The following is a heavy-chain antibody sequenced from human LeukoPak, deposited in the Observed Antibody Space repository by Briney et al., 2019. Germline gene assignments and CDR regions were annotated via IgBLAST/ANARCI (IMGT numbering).Heavy chain of an antibody. J-gene: IGHJ4*02. CDR2: ISYDGSNK. CDR1: GFTFSSYG. CDR3: ARDSPNSGTDY. Sequence: GGSLRLSCAASGFTFSSYGMHWVRQAPGKGLEWVAVISYDGSNKYYADSVKGRFTISRDNSKNTLYLQMNSLRAEDTAVYYCARDSPNSGTDYWGQGTLVTVSS. V-gene: IGHV3-30*03. D-gene: IGHD4-23*01.